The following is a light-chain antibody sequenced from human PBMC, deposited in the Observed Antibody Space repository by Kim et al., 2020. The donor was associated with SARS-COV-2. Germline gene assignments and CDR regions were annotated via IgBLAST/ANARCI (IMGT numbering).Light chain of an antibody. Sequence: PGERATLSCRASQSVSSYLASYQQKPGQAPRLLIYDASNRATGIPARFSGSGSGTDFTLTISSLEPEDFAVYYCQQRSNWITFGQGTRLEIK. CDR2: DAS. J-gene: IGKJ5*01. V-gene: IGKV3-11*01. CDR1: QSVSSY. CDR3: QQRSNWIT.